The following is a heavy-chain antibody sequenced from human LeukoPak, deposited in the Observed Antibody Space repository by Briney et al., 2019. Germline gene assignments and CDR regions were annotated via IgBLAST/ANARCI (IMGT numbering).Heavy chain of an antibody. CDR1: GGTCSSYA. J-gene: IGHJ5*02. D-gene: IGHD3-3*01. V-gene: IGHV1-69*13. CDR2: IIPIFGTA. Sequence: ASVKVSCKASGGTCSSYAISWVRQAPGQGLEWMGGIIPIFGTANYEQKFQGRVTITADESTSTAYMELSSLRSEDTAVYYCARGRDTYYDFWSGYNSWFDPWGQGTLVTVSS. CDR3: ARGRDTYYDFWSGYNSWFDP.